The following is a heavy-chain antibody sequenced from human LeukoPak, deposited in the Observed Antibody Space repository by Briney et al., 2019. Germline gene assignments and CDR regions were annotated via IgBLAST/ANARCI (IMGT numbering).Heavy chain of an antibody. D-gene: IGHD5-24*01. CDR2: IYSDGNA. V-gene: IGHV3-53*01. Sequence: GGSLRLSCAVSGSTVSSNYMSWVRQTPGKGLEWVSVIYSDGNAYYADSVRGRFTISRDNSKNTLYLQMNSLRAGDTAVYYCARVKPDGFNSDAFDIWGQGTMVTVSS. J-gene: IGHJ3*02. CDR1: GSTVSSNY. CDR3: ARVKPDGFNSDAFDI.